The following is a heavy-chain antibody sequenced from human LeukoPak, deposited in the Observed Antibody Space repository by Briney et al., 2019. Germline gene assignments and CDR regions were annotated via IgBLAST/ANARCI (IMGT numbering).Heavy chain of an antibody. V-gene: IGHV3-23*01. CDR1: GFTFSSYA. CDR3: AKDHCSSTSCFFDY. D-gene: IGHD2-2*01. Sequence: QTGGSLRLSCAASGFTFSSYAMSWVRQAPGKGLEWVSAISGSGGSTYYADSVKGRFTISRDNSKNTLYLQMNSLRAEDTAVYYCAKDHCSSTSCFFDYWGQGTLVTVSS. J-gene: IGHJ4*02. CDR2: ISGSGGST.